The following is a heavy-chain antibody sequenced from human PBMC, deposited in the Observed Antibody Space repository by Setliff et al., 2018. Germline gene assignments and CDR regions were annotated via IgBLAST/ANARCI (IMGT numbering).Heavy chain of an antibody. Sequence: GGSLRLSCVASGFTFSNYGMHWVRQAPGKGLEWVSYIGNIGTKISYTDSVKGRFTISRDNAKNTLYLQMNSLRAEDTAVYYCAKDLGYSYGYRFDYWGQGTLVTVSS. J-gene: IGHJ4*02. CDR2: IGNIGTKI. V-gene: IGHV3-48*04. CDR1: GFTFSNYG. CDR3: AKDLGYSYGYRFDY. D-gene: IGHD5-18*01.